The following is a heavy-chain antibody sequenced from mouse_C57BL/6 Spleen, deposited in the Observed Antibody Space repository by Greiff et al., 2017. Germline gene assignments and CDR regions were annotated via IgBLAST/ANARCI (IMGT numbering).Heavy chain of an antibody. CDR3: ARMGSSYFDY. CDR2: ISSGGSYT. D-gene: IGHD1-1*01. Sequence: EVQGVESGGDLVKPGGSLKLSCAASGFTFSSYGMSWVRQTPDKRLEWVATISSGGSYTYYPDSVKGRFTISRDNAKNTLYLQMSSLKSEDTAMYYCARMGSSYFDYWGQGTTLTVSS. CDR1: GFTFSSYG. J-gene: IGHJ2*01. V-gene: IGHV5-6*01.